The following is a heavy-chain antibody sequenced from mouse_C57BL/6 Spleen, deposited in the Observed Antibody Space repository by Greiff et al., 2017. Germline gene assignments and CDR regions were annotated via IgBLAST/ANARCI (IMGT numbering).Heavy chain of an antibody. V-gene: IGHV1-82*01. Sequence: QVQLKQSGPELVKPGASVKISCKASGYAFSSSWMNWVKQRPGKGLEWIGRIYPGDGDTNYNGKFKGKATLTADKSSSTAYMQLSSLTSEDSAVYFCARVLDSLFDYWGQGTTLTVSS. D-gene: IGHD3-2*01. CDR3: ARVLDSLFDY. CDR2: IYPGDGDT. J-gene: IGHJ2*01. CDR1: GYAFSSSW.